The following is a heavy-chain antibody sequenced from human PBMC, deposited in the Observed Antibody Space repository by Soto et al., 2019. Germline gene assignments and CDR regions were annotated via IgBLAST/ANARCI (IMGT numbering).Heavy chain of an antibody. V-gene: IGHV3-23*01. D-gene: IGHD3-10*01. Sequence: EVQLLESGGGLVQPGGSLRLSCAASGFTLSSYAMSWVRQAPGKGLEWVSAISGSGGSTYYADSVKGRFTISRDNSKNTLYLQMNSLRAEDTAVYYCAKVSGEVFIFGYWGQGTLVTVSS. CDR1: GFTLSSYA. CDR3: AKVSGEVFIFGY. J-gene: IGHJ4*02. CDR2: ISGSGGST.